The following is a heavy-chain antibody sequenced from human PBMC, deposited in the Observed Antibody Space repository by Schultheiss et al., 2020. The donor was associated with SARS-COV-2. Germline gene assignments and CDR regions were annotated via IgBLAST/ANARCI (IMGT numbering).Heavy chain of an antibody. D-gene: IGHD7-27*01. V-gene: IGHV4-39*07. CDR3: ARDRGAGDQGRAFDI. CDR1: GGSISSSSYY. J-gene: IGHJ3*02. Sequence: SETLSLTCTVSGGSISSSSYYWGWIRQPPGKGLEWIGSIYYSGSTYYTPSLKSRVTISVDTSKNQFSLKLGSVTAADTAVYYCARDRGAGDQGRAFDIWGQGTMVTVSS. CDR2: IYYSGST.